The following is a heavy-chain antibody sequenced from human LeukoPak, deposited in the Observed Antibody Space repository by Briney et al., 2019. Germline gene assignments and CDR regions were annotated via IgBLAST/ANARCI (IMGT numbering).Heavy chain of an antibody. CDR3: VRDHFYASDY. V-gene: IGHV3-48*04. J-gene: IGHJ4*02. CDR2: ITILSTTI. Sequence: PGGSLRLSCAASGFSLSSFNMTWVRQAPGKGPEWISYITILSTTISYSDSVKGRFTISRDNAKNSLYLQMNSLRAEDTAVYYCVRDHFYASDYWGQGTLVALSS. D-gene: IGHD2/OR15-2a*01. CDR1: GFSLSSFN.